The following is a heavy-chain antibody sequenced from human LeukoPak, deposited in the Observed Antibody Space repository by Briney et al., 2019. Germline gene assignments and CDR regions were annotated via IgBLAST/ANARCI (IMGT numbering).Heavy chain of an antibody. D-gene: IGHD4-17*01. J-gene: IGHJ6*02. V-gene: IGHV1-18*01. CDR3: ARHDGDARDYYYYGMDV. Sequence: ASVKVSCKASGYTFTSYGISWVRQAPGQGLEWMGWISAYNGNTNYAQKLQGRVTMTTDTSTSTAYMELRSLRSDDTAVYYCARHDGDARDYYYYGMDVWGQGTTVTVSS. CDR1: GYTFTSYG. CDR2: ISAYNGNT.